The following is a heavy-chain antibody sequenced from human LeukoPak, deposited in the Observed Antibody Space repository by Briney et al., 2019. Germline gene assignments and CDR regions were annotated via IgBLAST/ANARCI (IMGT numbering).Heavy chain of an antibody. CDR2: IYHSGST. D-gene: IGHD6-19*01. CDR1: GGSISSSKW. CDR3: ARGTGYSSGCPDY. V-gene: IGHV4-4*02. Sequence: PSETLSLTCAVSGGSISSSKWWRWVRQPPGKGLEWIGEIYHSGSTNYSPSLKSRVTLSVDKSKNQFSLKLSSVTAADTAVYYCARGTGYSSGCPDYWGQGTLVTVSS. J-gene: IGHJ4*02.